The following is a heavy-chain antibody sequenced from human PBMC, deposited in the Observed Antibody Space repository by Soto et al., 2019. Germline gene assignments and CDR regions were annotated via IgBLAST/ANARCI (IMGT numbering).Heavy chain of an antibody. J-gene: IGHJ4*02. D-gene: IGHD5-12*01. CDR2: ISSNGGST. CDR3: ARCSYGYHFDY. Sequence: EVQLVESGGGLVQPGGSLRLSCAASGFTFSSYSMHWVRQAPGKGLEYVSVISSNGGSTYYANSVKGRFTVSRDNSKNKLYLKMVSLRAEDLAGSYCARCSYGYHFDYWGQGTLVTVSS. V-gene: IGHV3-64*01. CDR1: GFTFSSYS.